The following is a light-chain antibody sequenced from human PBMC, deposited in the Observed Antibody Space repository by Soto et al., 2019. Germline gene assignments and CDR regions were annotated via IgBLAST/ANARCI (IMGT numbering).Light chain of an antibody. CDR2: AAS. Sequence: DIVLTQFPGTLSLFPRERAILSCRASQSVSSSYLAWYQQKPGQAPRLLIYAASSRATGIPDRFSGSGSGTEFTLTISRLEPEDFAAYYCHQYLSSRTFGQGTKVDIK. V-gene: IGKV3-20*01. J-gene: IGKJ1*01. CDR3: HQYLSSRT. CDR1: QSVSSSY.